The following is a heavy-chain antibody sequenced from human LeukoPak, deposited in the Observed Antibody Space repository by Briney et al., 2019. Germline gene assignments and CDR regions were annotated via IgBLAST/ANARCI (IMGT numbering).Heavy chain of an antibody. V-gene: IGHV4-59*08. J-gene: IGHJ4*02. CDR2: IYYSGST. CDR1: GGSISSYY. Sequence: SETLSLTCTVSGGSISSYYWSWIRQPPGKGLEWIGYIYYSGSTNYNPSLKSRVTISVDTSKNQFSLKPSSVTAADTAVYYCARNDYGDYGLDYWGQGTLVTVSS. CDR3: ARNDYGDYGLDY. D-gene: IGHD4-17*01.